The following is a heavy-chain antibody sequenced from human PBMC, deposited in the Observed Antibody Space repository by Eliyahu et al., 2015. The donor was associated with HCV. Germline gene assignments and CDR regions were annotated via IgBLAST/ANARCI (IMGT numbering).Heavy chain of an antibody. CDR2: ISYDGSNK. CDR3: AKDSKQLVVYYYYGMDV. V-gene: IGHV3-30*18. D-gene: IGHD6-6*01. Sequence: QVQLVESGGGVVQPGRSLRLSCAASGFTFSSYGMHWVRQAPGQGLEWVAVISYDGSNKYYADSVKGRFTISRDNSKNTLYLQMNSLRAEDTAVYYCAKDSKQLVVYYYYGMDVWGQGTTVTVSS. CDR1: GFTFSSYG. J-gene: IGHJ6*02.